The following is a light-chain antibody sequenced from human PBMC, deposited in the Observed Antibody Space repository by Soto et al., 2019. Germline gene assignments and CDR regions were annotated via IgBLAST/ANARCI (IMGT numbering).Light chain of an antibody. CDR3: QQYLTSPLT. Sequence: EIVLTQSPGTLSLSPGERATLSCRASQTFNSNYLAWYQQKPGRAPRLLIYGASNRATGIPDRFSGSASGTDFALTISRLEPEDFAVYFCQQYLTSPLTFGGGTKVEIK. CDR2: GAS. V-gene: IGKV3-20*01. CDR1: QTFNSNY. J-gene: IGKJ4*01.